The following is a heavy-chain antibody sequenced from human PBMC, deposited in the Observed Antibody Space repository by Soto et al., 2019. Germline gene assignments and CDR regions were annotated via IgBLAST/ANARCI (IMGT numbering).Heavy chain of an antibody. Sequence: QVQLQESSPGLVKPSETLSLTCTVSGGSISSYYWSWIRQPPGKGLEWIGYIYYSGSTNYNPSLKSRVTISVDTSKNQFSLKLSSVTAADTAVYYCARDSVVYDFWSGPNYYYYYYGMDVWGQGTTVTVSS. J-gene: IGHJ6*02. V-gene: IGHV4-59*01. D-gene: IGHD3-3*01. CDR2: IYYSGST. CDR3: ARDSVVYDFWSGPNYYYYYYGMDV. CDR1: GGSISSYY.